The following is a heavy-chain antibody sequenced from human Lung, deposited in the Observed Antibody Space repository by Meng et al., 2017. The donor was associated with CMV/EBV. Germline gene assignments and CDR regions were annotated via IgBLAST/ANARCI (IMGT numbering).Heavy chain of an antibody. CDR3: AREVLVPAAIRYYYYGMDV. CDR2: ISSSGSTI. D-gene: IGHD2-2*01. Sequence: GESXKISCAASGFTFSSYEMNWVRQAPGKGLEWVSYISSSGSTIYYADSVKGRFTISRDNAKNSLYLQMNSLRAEDTAVYYCAREVLVPAAIRYYYYGMDVWXQGTXVTVSS. V-gene: IGHV3-48*03. CDR1: GFTFSSYE. J-gene: IGHJ6*02.